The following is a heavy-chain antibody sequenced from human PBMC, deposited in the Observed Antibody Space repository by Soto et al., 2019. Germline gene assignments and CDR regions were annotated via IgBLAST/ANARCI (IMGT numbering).Heavy chain of an antibody. CDR2: IYYSGST. Sequence: SETLSLTCTVSGGSISSGGYYWSWIRQHPGKGLEWIGYIYYSGSTYYNPSLKSRVTISVDTSKNQFSLKLSSVTAADTAVYYCARSLGYDFWSGYSSPNFAYWGQRTLVTVSS. V-gene: IGHV4-31*03. CDR1: GGSISSGGYY. J-gene: IGHJ4*02. CDR3: ARSLGYDFWSGYSSPNFAY. D-gene: IGHD3-3*01.